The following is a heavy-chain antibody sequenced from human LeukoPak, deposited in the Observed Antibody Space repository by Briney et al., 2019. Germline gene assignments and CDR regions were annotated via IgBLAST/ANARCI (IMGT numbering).Heavy chain of an antibody. CDR3: ARVFYGSGSYHLYYFDY. CDR2: IYHSGST. Sequence: SETLSLTCTVSGYSISSGYYWGWIRQPPGKGLEWIGSIYHSGSTYYNPSLKSRVTISVDASKNQFSLKLSSVTAADTAVYYCARVFYGSGSYHLYYFDYWGQGTLVTVSS. D-gene: IGHD3-10*01. J-gene: IGHJ4*02. CDR1: GYSISSGYY. V-gene: IGHV4-38-2*02.